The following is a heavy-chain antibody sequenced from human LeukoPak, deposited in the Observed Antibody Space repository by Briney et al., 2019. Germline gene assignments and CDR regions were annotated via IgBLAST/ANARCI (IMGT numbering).Heavy chain of an antibody. J-gene: IGHJ4*02. D-gene: IGHD3-22*01. V-gene: IGHV3-7*01. Sequence: GGSLTLSCAASGFTFSSYWMSWVRQAPGKGLEWVANIKQDGSEKYYLDSVKCRLTISRDNAKISLYLQMNSLRAEDTAVYYCARYYYDSSGYYYPPQFDYWGQGTLVTVSS. CDR1: GFTFSSYW. CDR3: ARYYYDSSGYYYPPQFDY. CDR2: IKQDGSEK.